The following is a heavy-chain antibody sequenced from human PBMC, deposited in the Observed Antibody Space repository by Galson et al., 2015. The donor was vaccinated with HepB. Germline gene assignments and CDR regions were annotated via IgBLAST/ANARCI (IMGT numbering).Heavy chain of an antibody. CDR3: ARAGQEELDYDDSSGFMFHGMDV. D-gene: IGHD3-22*01. J-gene: IGHJ6*02. V-gene: IGHV3-33*01. Sequence: SLRLSCAGSGFIFSNYGMHWVRQAPGKGLEWVAVIWYDGSNKFYGDSVKGRFTISRDNSKNTVFLEMKSLRVEDTSVYYCARAGQEELDYDDSSGFMFHGMDVWGQGTTVSVSS. CDR2: IWYDGSNK. CDR1: GFIFSNYG.